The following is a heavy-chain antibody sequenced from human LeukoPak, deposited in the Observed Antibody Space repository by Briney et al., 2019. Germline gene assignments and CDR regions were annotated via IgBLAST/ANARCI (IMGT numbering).Heavy chain of an antibody. CDR3: ARDGMVVGATYRPFDY. CDR2: ISAYNGNT. V-gene: IGHV1-18*01. Sequence: SVKVSCKASGYTFTSYGISWVRQSPGQGLEWMGWISAYNGNTNYAQKLQGRVAMTTDPDTSTSNMYLRSLRSGDPAMYYCARDGMVVGATYRPFDYWGQGTLVTVSS. CDR1: GYTFTSYG. J-gene: IGHJ4*02. D-gene: IGHD1-26*01.